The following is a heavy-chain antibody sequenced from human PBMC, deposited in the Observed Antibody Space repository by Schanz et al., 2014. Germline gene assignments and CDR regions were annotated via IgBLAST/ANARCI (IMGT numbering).Heavy chain of an antibody. CDR2: INPSGGST. CDR3: ARDGVDTAAGGNY. V-gene: IGHV1-46*03. D-gene: IGHD6-13*01. J-gene: IGHJ4*02. CDR1: GYTFTSDS. Sequence: QVQLVQSGAEVKKPGASVKVSCKASGYTFTSDSMHWVRQAPGQGLEWMGMINPSGGSTTYAQKFQGRVTMTRDTSTSTVYMDLSSLRSEDTAVYYCARDGVDTAAGGNYWGQGTLVTVSS.